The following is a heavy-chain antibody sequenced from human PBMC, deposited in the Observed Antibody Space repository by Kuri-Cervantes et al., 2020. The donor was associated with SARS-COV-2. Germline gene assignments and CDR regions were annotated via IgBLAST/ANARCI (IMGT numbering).Heavy chain of an antibody. CDR3: ARDYGGKGIYFDY. Sequence: ASVKVSCKASGYTFTGYYMHWMRQAPGQGLEWMGWINPNSGNTGYAQKFQGRVTMTRNTSISTAYMELSSLRSEDTAVYYCARDYGGKGIYFDYWGQGTLVTVSS. V-gene: IGHV1-8*02. D-gene: IGHD4-23*01. J-gene: IGHJ4*02. CDR2: INPNSGNT. CDR1: GYTFTGYY.